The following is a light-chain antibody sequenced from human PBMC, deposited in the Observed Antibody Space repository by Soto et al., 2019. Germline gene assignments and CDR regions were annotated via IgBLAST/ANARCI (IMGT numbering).Light chain of an antibody. J-gene: IGKJ4*01. CDR3: QHYGTSGLT. CDR1: QSISGRY. V-gene: IGKV3-20*01. Sequence: IVLRQSPGTLSLSPGEGATLSCRASQSISGRYLAWYQHKSGQAPRLFIYGASKRAAGIPDRFSGTGSDTDFTLTISRLEHDDFAVYYCQHYGTSGLTFGGGTKVEIK. CDR2: GAS.